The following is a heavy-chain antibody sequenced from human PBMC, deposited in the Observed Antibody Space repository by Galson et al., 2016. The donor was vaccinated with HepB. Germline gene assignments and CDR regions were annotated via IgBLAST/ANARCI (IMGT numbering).Heavy chain of an antibody. Sequence: SVKVSCKASGGTFSSYAISWVRQAPGQGLEWMGGIIPMFAAANYAQKFQGRVTITADKSTSTAYMELSSLRSEDTAVYYCAREVYARLQYYKDVWGKGTTVTVSS. CDR1: GGTFSSYA. V-gene: IGHV1-69*06. CDR3: AREVYARLQYYKDV. D-gene: IGHD5/OR15-5a*01. J-gene: IGHJ6*03. CDR2: IIPMFAAA.